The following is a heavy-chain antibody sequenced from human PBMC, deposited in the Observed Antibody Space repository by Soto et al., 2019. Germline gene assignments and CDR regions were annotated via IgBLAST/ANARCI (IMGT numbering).Heavy chain of an antibody. CDR1: GGSVSSGSYY. D-gene: IGHD2-21*01. CDR3: ARILFDYFDY. Sequence: SETLSLTCTVSGGSVSSGSYYWSWIRQPPGKGLEWIGYIYYSGSTNYNPSLKSRVTISVDTSKNQFSLKLSSVTAADTAVYYCARILFDYFDYWGQGTLVTVSS. CDR2: IYYSGST. V-gene: IGHV4-61*01. J-gene: IGHJ4*02.